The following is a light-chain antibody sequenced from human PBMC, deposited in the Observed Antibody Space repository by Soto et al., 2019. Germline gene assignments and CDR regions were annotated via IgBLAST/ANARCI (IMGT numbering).Light chain of an antibody. V-gene: IGKV3-11*01. Sequence: EIVLTQSPATLSLSPGERATLSCRASQSVRSYLAWYQQKPGQAPRLLIYDASNRATDIPARFSGSGSGTDFIFTSSSLDPEDSAVYYCHQRSKWPLTFGGGTKVEIK. J-gene: IGKJ4*01. CDR2: DAS. CDR1: QSVRSY. CDR3: HQRSKWPLT.